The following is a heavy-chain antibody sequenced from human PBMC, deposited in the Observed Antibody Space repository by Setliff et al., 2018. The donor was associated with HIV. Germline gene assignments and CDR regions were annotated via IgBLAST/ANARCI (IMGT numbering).Heavy chain of an antibody. J-gene: IGHJ4*02. CDR3: AREDARSGPGWTPGLFDS. D-gene: IGHD2-15*01. CDR2: MHTSGNT. V-gene: IGHV4-4*07. Sequence: KSSETLSLTCTSSGDSISGYYWSWIRQPAGKGLEWIGRMHTSGNTNYNPSLKSRVTMSVDTSKNQFSLRLSSVTAADTAVYYCAREDARSGPGWTPGLFDSWGQGSQVTVSS. CDR1: GDSISGYY.